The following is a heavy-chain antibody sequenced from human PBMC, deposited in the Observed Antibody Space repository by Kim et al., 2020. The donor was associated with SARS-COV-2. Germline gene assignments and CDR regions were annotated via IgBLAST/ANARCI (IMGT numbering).Heavy chain of an antibody. CDR3: ARGASGDYEDYYGMDV. V-gene: IGHV1-2*02. Sequence: ASVKVSCKASGYTFTGYYMHWVRQAPGQGLEWMGWINPNSGGTNYAQKFQGRVTMTRDTSISTAYMELSRLRSDDTAVYYCARGASGDYEDYYGMDVWGHGTTVTVSS. J-gene: IGHJ6*02. CDR2: INPNSGGT. CDR1: GYTFTGYY. D-gene: IGHD4-17*01.